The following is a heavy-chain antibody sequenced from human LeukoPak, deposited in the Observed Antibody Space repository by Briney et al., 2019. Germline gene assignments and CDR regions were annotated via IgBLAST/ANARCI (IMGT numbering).Heavy chain of an antibody. Sequence: ASVKVSCKASGYTFTSYGINWVRQAPGQGLEGMGWISAYNGNTNYAQKLQGRVTITTDTSTRTAYMELRSLRSDDTAVYYCARDYYYDSSGSFDYWGQGTLVTVSS. J-gene: IGHJ4*02. D-gene: IGHD3-22*01. CDR2: ISAYNGNT. CDR3: ARDYYYDSSGSFDY. V-gene: IGHV1-18*01. CDR1: GYTFTSYG.